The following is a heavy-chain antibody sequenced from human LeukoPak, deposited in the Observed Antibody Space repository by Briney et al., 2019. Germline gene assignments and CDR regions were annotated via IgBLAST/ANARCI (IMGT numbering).Heavy chain of an antibody. V-gene: IGHV1-8*01. D-gene: IGHD1-26*01. J-gene: IGHJ4*02. Sequence: ASVKVSCKASGYTFTSYDINWVRQATGQGLEWMGWMNPNSGNTGYAQKFQGRVTMTRNTSISTAYMELSSLRSEDTAVYYCSRDPEGWELLKFDYWGQGALVTVSS. CDR1: GYTFTSYD. CDR3: SRDPEGWELLKFDY. CDR2: MNPNSGNT.